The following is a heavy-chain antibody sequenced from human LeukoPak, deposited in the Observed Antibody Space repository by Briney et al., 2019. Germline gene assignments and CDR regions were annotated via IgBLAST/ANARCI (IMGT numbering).Heavy chain of an antibody. Sequence: PSETLSLTCTVSGGSISTYYWNCIRQPPGKGREWIGYIYYSGSTNYNPSLKSRVTISVDTSKNQFSLKLNSVTAADTAVYYCARSGGYSSSWSLWGQGTLVTVSS. V-gene: IGHV4-59*01. J-gene: IGHJ4*02. D-gene: IGHD6-13*01. CDR3: ARSGGYSSSWSL. CDR2: IYYSGST. CDR1: GGSISTYY.